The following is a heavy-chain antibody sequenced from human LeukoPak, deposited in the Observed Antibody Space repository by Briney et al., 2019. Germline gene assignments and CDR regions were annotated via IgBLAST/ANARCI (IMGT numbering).Heavy chain of an antibody. CDR1: GFTFDDYG. CDR3: AKGLGLDIVVVPAAISGFDP. Sequence: GGSLRLSCAASGFTFDDYGMSWVRQAPGKGLEWVSAISGSGGSTYYADSVKGRFTISRDNSKNTLYLQMNSLRAEDTAVYYCAKGLGLDIVVVPAAISGFDPWGQGTLVTVSS. J-gene: IGHJ5*02. CDR2: ISGSGGST. D-gene: IGHD2-2*02. V-gene: IGHV3-23*01.